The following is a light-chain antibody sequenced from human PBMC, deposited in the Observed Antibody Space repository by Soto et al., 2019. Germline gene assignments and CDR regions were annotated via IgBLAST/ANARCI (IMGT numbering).Light chain of an antibody. CDR3: LLFYSGPRV. Sequence: QSVLTQSSSASASLGSSVKLTCTLSSGHSTYIIAWHQQQPGKAPRYLMKLEGSGSYNKGSGIPDRFSGSSSGADRYLTISNLQFEDEAEYYCLLFYSGPRVFGGGTKLTVL. CDR2: LEGSGSY. CDR1: SGHSTYI. J-gene: IGLJ3*02. V-gene: IGLV4-60*02.